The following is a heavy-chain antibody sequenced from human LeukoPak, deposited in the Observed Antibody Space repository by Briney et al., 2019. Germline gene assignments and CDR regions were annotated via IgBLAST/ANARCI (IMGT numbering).Heavy chain of an antibody. D-gene: IGHD5-24*01. CDR1: GFTFSTYG. CDR3: AKAVNVEVATTYFDY. J-gene: IGHJ4*02. CDR2: ISYDGSNK. V-gene: IGHV3-30*18. Sequence: PGRSLRLSCAASGFTFSTYGMHWVRQAPGKGLEWVAVISYDGSNKYYADSMKGRFTISRDNSKNTLYLQMNSLRAEDTAVYFCAKAVNVEVATTYFDYWGQGTLVTVSS.